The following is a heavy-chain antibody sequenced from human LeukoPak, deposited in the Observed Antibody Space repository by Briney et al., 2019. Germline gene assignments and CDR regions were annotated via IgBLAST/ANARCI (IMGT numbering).Heavy chain of an antibody. D-gene: IGHD1-26*01. CDR1: GITFSTSW. J-gene: IGHJ4*02. Sequence: GGSLRLSCAASGITFSTSWMHWVRQAPGKGLVWVSRISSDGSNTIYADSVRGRFTISRDNAKNTLYLQMNSLRAEDAAVYYCARDLSIMGPTTVDYWGQGTLVTVSS. CDR3: ARDLSIMGPTTVDY. V-gene: IGHV3-74*01. CDR2: ISSDGSNT.